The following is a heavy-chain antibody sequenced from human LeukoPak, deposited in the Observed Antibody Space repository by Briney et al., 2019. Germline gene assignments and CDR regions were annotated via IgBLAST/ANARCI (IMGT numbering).Heavy chain of an antibody. V-gene: IGHV3-30*18. J-gene: IGHJ4*02. CDR3: AKPTHDSSSWYIY. Sequence: GGSLRLSCAASGFTFSSYGMHWVRQAPGKGLEWVAVISYDGSNKYYADSVKGRFTISRDNSKSTLYLQMNSLRAEDTAVYYCAKPTHDSSSWYIYWGQGTLVTVSS. CDR1: GFTFSSYG. D-gene: IGHD6-13*01. CDR2: ISYDGSNK.